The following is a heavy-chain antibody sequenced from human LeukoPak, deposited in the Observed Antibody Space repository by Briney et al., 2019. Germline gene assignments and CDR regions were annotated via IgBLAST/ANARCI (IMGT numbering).Heavy chain of an antibody. D-gene: IGHD5-12*01. Sequence: SQTLSLTCTVSGGCISSGGYYWSWIRQHPGKGLEWIGYIYYSGSTYYNPSLKSRVTISVDTSKNQFSLKLSSVTAADTAVYYCARDRNSGYDRGGAFDIWGQGTMVTVSS. CDR2: IYYSGST. CDR3: ARDRNSGYDRGGAFDI. J-gene: IGHJ3*02. CDR1: GGCISSGGYY. V-gene: IGHV4-31*03.